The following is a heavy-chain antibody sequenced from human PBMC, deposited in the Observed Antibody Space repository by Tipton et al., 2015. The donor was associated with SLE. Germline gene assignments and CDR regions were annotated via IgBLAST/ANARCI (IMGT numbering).Heavy chain of an antibody. Sequence: LRLSCTVSGGSISSHYWNWIRQPPGKGLEWIGYIYHNGNSDYNPSLKSRLTISVDTSKNQFSLKLSSVTAADTAVYYCARDREAGDGYNFDYWGQGTLVTVSS. CDR2: IYHNGNS. CDR1: GGSISSHY. CDR3: ARDREAGDGYNFDY. J-gene: IGHJ4*02. V-gene: IGHV4-59*11. D-gene: IGHD5-24*01.